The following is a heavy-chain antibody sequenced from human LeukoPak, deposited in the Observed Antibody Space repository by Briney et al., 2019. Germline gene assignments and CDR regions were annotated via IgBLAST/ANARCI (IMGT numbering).Heavy chain of an antibody. V-gene: IGHV4-34*01. CDR1: GGSFSGYY. J-gene: IGHJ2*01. D-gene: IGHD2-15*01. CDR3: ARGKVVVAARCSGGSCYSHWYFDL. Sequence: SETLSLTCAVYGGSFSGYYWSWIRQPPGKGLEWIGEINHSGSTNYNPFLKSRVTISVDTSKNQFSLKLSSVTAADTAVYYCARGKVVVAARCSGGSCYSHWYFDLWGRGTLVTVSS. CDR2: INHSGST.